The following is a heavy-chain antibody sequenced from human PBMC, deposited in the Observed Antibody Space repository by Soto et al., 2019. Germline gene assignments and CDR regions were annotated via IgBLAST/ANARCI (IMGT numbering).Heavy chain of an antibody. V-gene: IGHV1-69*06. Sequence: QVQVVQSGAEVKKPGSSVKISCKASGRIFSSFPTSWVRQVPGQGLEWMGGVISASGSVTYAPKFQGRVTMTAVNSAGIGYMELTSLTSEYTAIYYCARVGSRDAYNYVLDQWGPGTMVIVSS. J-gene: IGHJ1*01. D-gene: IGHD5-18*01. CDR1: GRIFSSFP. CDR2: VISASGSV. CDR3: ARVGSRDAYNYVLDQ.